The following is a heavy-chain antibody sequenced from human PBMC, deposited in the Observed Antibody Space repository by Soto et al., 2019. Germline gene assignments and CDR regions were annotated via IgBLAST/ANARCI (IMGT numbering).Heavy chain of an antibody. CDR2: IYYSGST. CDR1: GGSISSSSYY. J-gene: IGHJ5*02. CDR3: ARLATMVRGVLS. D-gene: IGHD3-10*01. Sequence: PEETLSLTCTVSGGSISSSSYYWGWIRQPPGKGLEWIGSIYYSGSTYYNPSLKSRVTISVDTSKNQFSLKLSSVTAADTAVYYCARLATMVRGVLSWGQGTLVTVSS. V-gene: IGHV4-39*01.